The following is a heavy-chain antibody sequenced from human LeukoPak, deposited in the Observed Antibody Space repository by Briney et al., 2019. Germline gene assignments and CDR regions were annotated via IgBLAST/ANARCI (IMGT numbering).Heavy chain of an antibody. D-gene: IGHD3-3*01. J-gene: IGHJ4*02. V-gene: IGHV3-20*04. Sequence: GGSLRLSCAASGFTFSSYAMHWIRQAPGKGLEWVSSINGNGGSTAYADSVKGRFTISRDNAKNSLYLQMNSLRAEDTAFYYCARHDFWSGFKGGDYWGQGTLVTVSS. CDR2: INGNGGST. CDR1: GFTFSSYA. CDR3: ARHDFWSGFKGGDY.